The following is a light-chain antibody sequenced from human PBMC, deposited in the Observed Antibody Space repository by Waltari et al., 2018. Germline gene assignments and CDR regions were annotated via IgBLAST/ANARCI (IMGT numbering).Light chain of an antibody. Sequence: QXPXXXAVSXXXXXXXXXKSXXSILYYSNNRNYLTWFQQKPGQPPKLLIYWASTRESGVPDRFSGSGSGTDFTLTISSLQAEDVAVYYCQQYYNVPYSFGQGTKVEI. V-gene: IGKV4-1*01. CDR3: QQYYNVPYS. CDR1: XSILYYSNNRNY. J-gene: IGKJ2*03. CDR2: WAS.